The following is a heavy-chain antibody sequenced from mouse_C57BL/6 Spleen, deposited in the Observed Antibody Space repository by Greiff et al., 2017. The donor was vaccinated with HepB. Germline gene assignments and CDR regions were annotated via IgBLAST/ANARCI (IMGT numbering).Heavy chain of an antibody. Sequence: VKLQQPGAELVKPGASVKMSCKASGYTFTSYWITWVKQRPGQGLEWIGDIYPGSGSTNYNEKFKSKATLTVDTSSSTAYMQLSSLTSEDSAVYYCARETTVVARYFDVWGTGTTVTVSS. V-gene: IGHV1-55*01. D-gene: IGHD1-1*01. J-gene: IGHJ1*03. CDR3: ARETTVVARYFDV. CDR1: GYTFTSYW. CDR2: IYPGSGST.